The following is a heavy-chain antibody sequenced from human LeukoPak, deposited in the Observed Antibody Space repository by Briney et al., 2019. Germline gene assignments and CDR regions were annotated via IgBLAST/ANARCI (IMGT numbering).Heavy chain of an antibody. J-gene: IGHJ6*03. Sequence: RASVKVSCKASGGTFSNYAISWVRQAPGQGLEWMGGIVPIFGTANYAQMLQDRVTITADKSTSTAYMELRSLRSDDTAVYYCARDSLIVVVPAAMYYYYYYMDVWGKGTTVTISS. CDR3: ARDSLIVVVPAAMYYYYYYMDV. CDR2: IVPIFGTA. CDR1: GGTFSNYA. D-gene: IGHD2-2*01. V-gene: IGHV1-69*06.